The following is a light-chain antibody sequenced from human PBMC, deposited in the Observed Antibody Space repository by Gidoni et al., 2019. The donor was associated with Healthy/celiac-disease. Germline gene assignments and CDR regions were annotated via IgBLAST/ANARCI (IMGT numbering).Light chain of an antibody. CDR1: SRYVGGYNY. Sequence: SALTQPRSVSGSLGESVTIYCTGTSRYVGGYNYVTWYQQHPGKAHKLMIYDVSKRPSGVPDRFSGSKSCNTSSLTISELQSDDEADYDCCSYAGSYTFVIFGRLTKLTVL. V-gene: IGLV2-11*01. J-gene: IGLJ2*01. CDR3: CSYAGSYTFVI. CDR2: DVS.